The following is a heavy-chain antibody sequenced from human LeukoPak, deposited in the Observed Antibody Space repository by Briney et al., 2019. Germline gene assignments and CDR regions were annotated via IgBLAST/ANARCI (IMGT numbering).Heavy chain of an antibody. Sequence: GGSLRLSCAASGFTFSSYWMSWVRQAPGKGLEWVANIKEDGSEEVYVDSVKGRFTISRDNAKNSLFLQLNTLRAEDTTVYYCARDPYSSTWSYGMDVWGQGTTVTVSS. CDR1: GFTFSSYW. D-gene: IGHD6-6*01. CDR3: ARDPYSSTWSYGMDV. J-gene: IGHJ6*02. CDR2: IKEDGSEE. V-gene: IGHV3-7*05.